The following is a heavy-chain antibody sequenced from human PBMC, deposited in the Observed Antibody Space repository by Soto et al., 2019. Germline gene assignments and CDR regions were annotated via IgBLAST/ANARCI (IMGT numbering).Heavy chain of an antibody. Sequence: GPGVKKPGASVMLSCKASGYPFTPYGVRWVRQAPGLGLEWMGWISAYNGNTHYAQKFHGRVTMTTDASANTAYLELRSLRSDDTPVYYCARQEGHIEPMIGEFDFWGQGTLVTVSS. CDR3: ARQEGHIEPMIGEFDF. V-gene: IGHV1-18*01. CDR2: ISAYNGNT. CDR1: GYPFTPYG. J-gene: IGHJ4*02. D-gene: IGHD3-10*02.